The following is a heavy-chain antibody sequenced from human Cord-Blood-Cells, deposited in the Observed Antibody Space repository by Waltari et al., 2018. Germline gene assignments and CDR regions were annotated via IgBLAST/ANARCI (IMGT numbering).Heavy chain of an antibody. V-gene: IGHV3-66*01. D-gene: IGHD6-6*01. CDR1: GFTVSSNY. J-gene: IGHJ1*01. CDR3: ARGEYSSSHIQH. Sequence: EVQLVESGGGLVQPVGSLRLSCAASGFTVSSNYMSWVRQAPGKVLGWVSVIYSGGSTYYADSVKGRFTISRDNSKNTLYLQMNSLRAEDTAVYYCARGEYSSSHIQHWGQGTLVTVSS. CDR2: IYSGGST.